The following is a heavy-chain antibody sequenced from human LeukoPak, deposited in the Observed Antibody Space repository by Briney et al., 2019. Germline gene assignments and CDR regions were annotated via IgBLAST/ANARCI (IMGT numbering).Heavy chain of an antibody. D-gene: IGHD3-10*01. CDR2: IYHSGST. Sequence: PSETLSLTCTVSGGSISSGGYYWSWIRQPPGKGLEWIGYIYHSGSTYYNPSLKSRVTISLDTSKNQFSLKLTSVTAADTAVYYCAVDYGSGYFDYWGQGTLVTVSS. V-gene: IGHV4-30-2*01. CDR3: AVDYGSGYFDY. CDR1: GGSISSGGYY. J-gene: IGHJ4*02.